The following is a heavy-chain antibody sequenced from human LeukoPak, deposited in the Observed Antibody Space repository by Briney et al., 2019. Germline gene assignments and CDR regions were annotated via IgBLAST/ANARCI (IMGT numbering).Heavy chain of an antibody. V-gene: IGHV3-21*01. J-gene: IGHJ4*02. Sequence: GGSLRLSCAASGFTFRSYTMNWVRQAPGKGLEWVSSISSSSSSIYYADSVKGRFTISRDNAKKSLYLQMNSLRAEDAAMYYCARGFCTSTSCYGSYWGQGTLVTVSS. CDR3: ARGFCTSTSCYGSY. CDR1: GFTFRSYT. D-gene: IGHD2-2*01. CDR2: ISSSSSSI.